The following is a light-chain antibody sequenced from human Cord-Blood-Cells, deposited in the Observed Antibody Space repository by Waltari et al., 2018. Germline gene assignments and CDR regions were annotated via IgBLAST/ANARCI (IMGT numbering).Light chain of an antibody. Sequence: QSALTQPAPVSGSPGQSIPLPSTGPSSDVGGYNYVSWYQQHPGKAPNLMIYDVSNRPSGVSNRFSGSKSGNTASLTISGLQAEDEADYYCSSYTSSSTVVFGGGTKLTVL. V-gene: IGLV2-14*01. CDR2: DVS. CDR3: SSYTSSSTVV. J-gene: IGLJ2*01. CDR1: SSDVGGYNY.